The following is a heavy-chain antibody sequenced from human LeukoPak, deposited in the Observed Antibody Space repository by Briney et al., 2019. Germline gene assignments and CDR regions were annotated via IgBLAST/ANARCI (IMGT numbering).Heavy chain of an antibody. J-gene: IGHJ4*02. CDR3: ARDGPLAVAGTTGGSDY. Sequence: GGSLRLSCAASGFTFSSYSMNWVRQAPGKGLECGSYISSSSSTIYYTDSVKGRFSISRANAKNSMYLQISSLRGEDTAAYYCARDGPLAVAGTTGGSDYWGQGTLVTVSS. V-gene: IGHV3-48*01. CDR2: ISSSSSTI. CDR1: GFTFSSYS. D-gene: IGHD6-19*01.